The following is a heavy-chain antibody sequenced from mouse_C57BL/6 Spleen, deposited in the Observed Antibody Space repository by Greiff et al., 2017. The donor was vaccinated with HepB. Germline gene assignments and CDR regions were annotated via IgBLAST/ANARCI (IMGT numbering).Heavy chain of an antibody. CDR1: GFTFSSYA. Sequence: EVQVVESGGGLVKPGGSLKLSCAASGFTFSSYAMSWVRQTPEKRLEWVATISDGGSYTYYPDNVKGRFTISRDNAKNNLYLQMSHLKSEDTAMYYCARGYGKGWYFDVWGTGTTVTVSS. V-gene: IGHV5-4*01. J-gene: IGHJ1*03. CDR2: ISDGGSYT. D-gene: IGHD2-1*01. CDR3: ARGYGKGWYFDV.